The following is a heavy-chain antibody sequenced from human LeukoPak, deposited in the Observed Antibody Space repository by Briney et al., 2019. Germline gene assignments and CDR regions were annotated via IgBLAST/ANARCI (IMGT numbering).Heavy chain of an antibody. D-gene: IGHD6-13*01. Sequence: SETLSLTCTVSGGSISSYYWSWIRQPPGKGPEWIGYIYYSGSTNYNPSLKSRVTISVDTSKNQFSLKLSSVTAADTAVYYCAREAGIAAAVDYWGQGTLVTVPS. CDR2: IYYSGST. CDR3: AREAGIAAAVDY. CDR1: GGSISSYY. V-gene: IGHV4-59*01. J-gene: IGHJ4*02.